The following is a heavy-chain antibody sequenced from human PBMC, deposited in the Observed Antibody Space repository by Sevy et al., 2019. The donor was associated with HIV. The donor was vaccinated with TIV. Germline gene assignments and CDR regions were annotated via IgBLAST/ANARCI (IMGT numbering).Heavy chain of an antibody. J-gene: IGHJ4*02. D-gene: IGHD3-22*01. CDR2: IKSKIDGETT. V-gene: IGHV3-15*01. CDR1: GFTFNNAW. Sequence: GGSLRLSCAVSGFTFNNAWMNWVRQAPGTGLQWVGLIKSKIDGETTDYDAPVKGRFTISRDDSKNTLYLQMNSLKIEDTAVYYCATAPGYYDSAPFDYWGPGTLVTVSS. CDR3: ATAPGYYDSAPFDY.